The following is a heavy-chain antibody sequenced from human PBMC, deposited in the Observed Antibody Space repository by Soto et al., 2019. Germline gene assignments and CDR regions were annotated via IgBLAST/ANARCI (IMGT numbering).Heavy chain of an antibody. V-gene: IGHV1-18*01. J-gene: IGHJ3*02. Sequence: ASVKVSCMASGYTFTSYVMQSVRLAPGQGLEWMGWISAYNGNTNYAQKLQGRVTMTTDTSTRTAYMELRSLRSDDTAVYYSATIWFGELSDAFDIWGQGTMVTVSS. CDR1: GYTFTSYV. CDR3: ATIWFGELSDAFDI. D-gene: IGHD3-10*01. CDR2: ISAYNGNT.